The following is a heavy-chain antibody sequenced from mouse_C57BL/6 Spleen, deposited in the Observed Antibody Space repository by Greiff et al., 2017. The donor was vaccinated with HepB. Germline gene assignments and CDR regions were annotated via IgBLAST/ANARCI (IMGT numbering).Heavy chain of an antibody. J-gene: IGHJ2*01. CDR2: TNPTNGRT. CDR1: GYTFTSYW. V-gene: IGHV1S81*02. Sequence: VQLQQSGAELVKAGASVKMSCKASGYTFTSYWMHWVKQRLGQGLEWFAETNPTNGRTYNNEKFKSKATLTVDKSSSTAYMLLSGPTFEDSAVYYCARSKKIVATYLDYWGQGTTLTVSS. CDR3: ARSKKIVATYLDY. D-gene: IGHD1-1*01.